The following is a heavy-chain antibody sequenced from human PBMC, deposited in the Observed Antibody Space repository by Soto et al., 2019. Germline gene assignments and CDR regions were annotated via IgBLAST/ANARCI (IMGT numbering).Heavy chain of an antibody. CDR2: INAGNGNT. CDR3: ARDHPNDYDILTGYFTNYGMDV. CDR1: GYTFTSYA. Sequence: ASVKVSCKASGYTFTSYAMHWVRQAPGQRLEWMGWINAGNGNTKYSQKFQGRVTITRDTSASTAYMELNSLRAEDTAVYYCARDHPNDYDILTGYFTNYGMDVWGQGTTVTVSS. J-gene: IGHJ6*02. D-gene: IGHD3-9*01. V-gene: IGHV1-3*01.